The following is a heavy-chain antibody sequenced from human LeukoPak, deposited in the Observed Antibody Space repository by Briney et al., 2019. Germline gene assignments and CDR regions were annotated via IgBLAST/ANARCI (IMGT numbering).Heavy chain of an antibody. CDR1: GYTFTSYG. J-gene: IGHJ4*01. CDR3: STSFYDSSGYYSIDY. CDR2: ISAYNGNT. Sequence: GASVKVSCKASGYTFTSYGISWVRQAPGQGLEWMGWISAYNGNTNYAQKLQGRVTMTTDTSTSTAYMELRSLRSDETAVYYCSTSFYDSSGYYSIDYWGQGNLVTVSS. D-gene: IGHD3-22*01. V-gene: IGHV1-18*01.